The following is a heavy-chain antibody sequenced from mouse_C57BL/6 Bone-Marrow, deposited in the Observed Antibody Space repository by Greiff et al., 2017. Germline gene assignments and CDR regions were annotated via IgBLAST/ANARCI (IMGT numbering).Heavy chain of an antibody. CDR1: GYAFTNYL. CDR3: ARAGTTVVATSPRFAY. Sequence: VQLQQSGAELVRPGTSVKVSCKASGYAFTNYLIEWVKQRPGQGLEWIGVINPGSGGTNYNEKFKGKATLTADKSSSTAYMQLSSLTSEDSAVYVCARAGTTVVATSPRFAYWGQGTLVTVSA. V-gene: IGHV1-54*01. J-gene: IGHJ3*01. D-gene: IGHD1-1*01. CDR2: INPGSGGT.